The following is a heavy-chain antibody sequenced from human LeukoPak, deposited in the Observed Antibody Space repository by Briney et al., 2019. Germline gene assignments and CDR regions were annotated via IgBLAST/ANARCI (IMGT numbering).Heavy chain of an antibody. Sequence: GGSLRLSCAASGCTFSSYGMHWVRQAPGKGLEWVAVISYDGSNKYYADSVKGRFTISRDNSKNTLYLQMNSLRAEDTAVYYCAKGGSGSYYYYGMDVWGQGTTVTVSS. J-gene: IGHJ6*02. CDR2: ISYDGSNK. CDR1: GCTFSSYG. V-gene: IGHV3-30*18. CDR3: AKGGSGSYYYYGMDV. D-gene: IGHD3-10*01.